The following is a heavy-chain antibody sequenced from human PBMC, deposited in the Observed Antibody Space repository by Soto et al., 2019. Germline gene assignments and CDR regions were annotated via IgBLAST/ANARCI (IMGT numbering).Heavy chain of an antibody. Sequence: PGGSLRLSCAASGFTFSGSAIHWVRQASGKGLEWVGRIRSRADDYATAYAASVKGRFTISRDDSQNTAYLQMNSLKTEDTAVYYCTRWDSKVNILAYYYGMDVWGRGHTVTVSS. CDR2: IRSRADDYAT. V-gene: IGHV3-73*01. J-gene: IGHJ6*02. CDR3: TRWDSKVNILAYYYGMDV. D-gene: IGHD1-26*01. CDR1: GFTFSGSA.